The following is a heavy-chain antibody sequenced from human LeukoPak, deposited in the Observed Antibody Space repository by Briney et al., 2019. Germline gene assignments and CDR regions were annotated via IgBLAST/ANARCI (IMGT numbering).Heavy chain of an antibody. CDR3: AKDLSPTMIGSFDP. D-gene: IGHD3-22*01. Sequence: PGGSLRLSCAASGFTFSSYGMHWVCQAPGKGLEWVAVISYDGSNKYYADSVKGRFTISRDNSKNTLYLQMNSLRAEDTAVYYCAKDLSPTMIGSFDPWGQGTLVTVSS. J-gene: IGHJ5*02. CDR2: ISYDGSNK. V-gene: IGHV3-30*18. CDR1: GFTFSSYG.